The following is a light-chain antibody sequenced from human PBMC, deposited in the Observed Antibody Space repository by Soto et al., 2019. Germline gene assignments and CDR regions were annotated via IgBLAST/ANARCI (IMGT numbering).Light chain of an antibody. CDR3: QHYNNWPPWT. CDR1: QRIASD. CDR2: DSS. J-gene: IGKJ1*01. V-gene: IGKV3-15*01. Sequence: EIVMTQSPATLSVSPGERATLSCRASQRIASDLAWYQQKPGQAPRLLIYDSSTRATGIPARFSGSGSGTEFTLTISSLQPEDFAVYYCQHYNNWPPWTFGQGTRVAIK.